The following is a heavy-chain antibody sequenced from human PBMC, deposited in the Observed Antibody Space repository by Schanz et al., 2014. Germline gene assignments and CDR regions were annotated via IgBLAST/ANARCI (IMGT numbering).Heavy chain of an antibody. CDR1: GYTFTSYG. D-gene: IGHD2-2*01. CDR2: ISAYNGNT. CDR3: ARDRRRYCSNASCLHDNWFDP. Sequence: QVQLVQSGAEVKKPGASVKVSCKASGYTFTSYGINWVRQAPGQGLEWMGWISAYNGNTNYAQKLQGRVTMTTDTSTSTAYMELRSLRSDDTAVYYCARDRRRYCSNASCLHDNWFDPWGQGTLVIVSS. J-gene: IGHJ5*02. V-gene: IGHV1-18*01.